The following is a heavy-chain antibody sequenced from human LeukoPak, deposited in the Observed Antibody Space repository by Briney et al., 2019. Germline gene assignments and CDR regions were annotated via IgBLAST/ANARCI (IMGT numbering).Heavy chain of an antibody. CDR3: VRDRFYSFDY. V-gene: IGHV3-48*01. CDR2: ITSTATTT. Sequence: PGGSLRLSCADSGFTFSSYSMNWVRQAPGKGLEWVSYITSTATTTYYADSVKGRFTISRDNAKNSLYLQMNSLRAEDTAVYDCVRDRFYSFDYWGQGTLVTVSS. D-gene: IGHD4-11*01. CDR1: GFTFSSYS. J-gene: IGHJ4*02.